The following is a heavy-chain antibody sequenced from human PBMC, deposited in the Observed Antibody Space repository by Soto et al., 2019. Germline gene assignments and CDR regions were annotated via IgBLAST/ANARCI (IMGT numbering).Heavy chain of an antibody. J-gene: IGHJ4*02. CDR2: ISVDNGKA. V-gene: IGHV1-18*01. CDR1: GYIFSDFG. CDR3: ARVESRLDYSTTPFDS. Sequence: GASVKVSCKASGYIFSDFGITWVRQAPGQGLEWLGWISVDNGKAHYGQKFQGRVTMTTDTTTNTAYMDLQRLKSDDTAVYYCARVESRLDYSTTPFDSWGQGTLVIVSS. D-gene: IGHD4-4*01.